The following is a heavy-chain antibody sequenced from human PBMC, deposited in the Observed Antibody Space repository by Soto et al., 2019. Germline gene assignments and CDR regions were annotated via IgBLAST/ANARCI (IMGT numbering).Heavy chain of an antibody. D-gene: IGHD1-26*01. Sequence: SETLSLTCTVSGGSISSGGYYWSWIRQHPGKGLEWIGYIYYSGSTYYNPSLKSRVTISVDTSKNQFSLKLSSVTAADTAVYYCAGRHMSSVGRSFDPWGQGTPVTVSS. J-gene: IGHJ5*02. CDR1: GGSISSGGYY. CDR3: AGRHMSSVGRSFDP. CDR2: IYYSGST. V-gene: IGHV4-31*03.